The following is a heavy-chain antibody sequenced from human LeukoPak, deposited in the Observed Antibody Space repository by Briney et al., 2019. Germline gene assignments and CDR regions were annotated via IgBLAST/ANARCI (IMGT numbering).Heavy chain of an antibody. J-gene: IGHJ4*02. CDR1: GFTFSSYA. CDR2: ISYDGSDK. D-gene: IGHD2-8*01. V-gene: IGHV3-30*04. Sequence: PGKSLRLSCAASGFTFSSYATHWVRQAPGKGLEWVALISYDGSDKYYADTVEGRFTISRDNSKSTVHLQMNSLRTEDTAVYFCAREVVAVLPDASTNDYWGQGALVFVSS. CDR3: AREVVAVLPDASTNDY.